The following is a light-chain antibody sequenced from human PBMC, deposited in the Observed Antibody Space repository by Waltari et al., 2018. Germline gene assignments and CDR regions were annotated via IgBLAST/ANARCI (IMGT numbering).Light chain of an antibody. CDR3: QQYYSTPLS. V-gene: IGKV4-1*01. CDR2: WAS. J-gene: IGKJ4*01. Sequence: DIVMTQSPDSLAVSLGERATINCKSSQSVLSSTNNKNSLAWYQQKTGQHPKWLIYWASTRESGVPARFSGSVSGTDFTLTISSLQAEDVAVYYCQQYYSTPLSFGGGTKVEIK. CDR1: QSVLSSTNNKNS.